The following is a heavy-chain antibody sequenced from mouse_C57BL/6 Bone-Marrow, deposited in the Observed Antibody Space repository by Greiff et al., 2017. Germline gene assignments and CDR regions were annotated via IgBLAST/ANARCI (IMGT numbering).Heavy chain of an antibody. CDR1: GYTFTSYG. J-gene: IGHJ1*03. V-gene: IGHV1-81*01. CDR3: ARWDGNYVWYFDV. Sequence: QVQLQQSGAELARPGASVKLSCKASGYTFTSYGISWVKQRPGQGLEWIGEIYPRSGNTYYNEKFKGKATLTADKSSSTAYMELRSLTSEDSAVYFCARWDGNYVWYFDVWGTGTTVTVSS. D-gene: IGHD2-1*01. CDR2: IYPRSGNT.